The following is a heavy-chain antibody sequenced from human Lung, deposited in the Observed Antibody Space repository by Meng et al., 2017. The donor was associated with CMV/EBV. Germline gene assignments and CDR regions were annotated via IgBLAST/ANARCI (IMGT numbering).Heavy chain of an antibody. J-gene: IGHJ6*02. CDR2: IYSGDDST. D-gene: IGHD1-26*01. CDR1: GFTFSTFA. V-gene: IGHV3-23*03. Sequence: GESLKISCAASGFTFSTFAMSWVRQAPGKGLQWVSVIYSGDDSTYYADSVKGRFTISRDNSKNMLYLQMISLRAEDSAVYFCAKGKWGGYYYYYGMDVWGRGXTVTVSS. CDR3: AKGKWGGYYYYYGMDV.